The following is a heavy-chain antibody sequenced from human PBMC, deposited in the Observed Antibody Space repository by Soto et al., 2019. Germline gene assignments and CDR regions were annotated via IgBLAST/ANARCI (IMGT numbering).Heavy chain of an antibody. CDR1: GFTFSTYA. D-gene: IGHD4-17*01. CDR3: AHPRGYGVFDAYDI. Sequence: EVQMTESGGGLVQPGGSLRLSCAASGFTFSTYAMSWVRQAPGRVLEWVSAISGSGGDTYYADSVKGRFTISRDNSINMLYLQMNSLRTEDTAVYYCAHPRGYGVFDAYDIWGQGAMVTVSS. J-gene: IGHJ3*02. CDR2: ISGSGGDT. V-gene: IGHV3-23*01.